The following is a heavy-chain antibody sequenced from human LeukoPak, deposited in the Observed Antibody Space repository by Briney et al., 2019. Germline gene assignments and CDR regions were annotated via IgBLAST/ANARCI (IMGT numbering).Heavy chain of an antibody. J-gene: IGHJ6*03. CDR1: GGTFSSYA. Sequence: SVKVSCKASGGTFSSYAISWVRQAPGQGLEWMGGIIPIFGTANYAQKFQGRVTITADESTSTAYMELSRLRSDDTAVYYCARDQSSSYYYYYMDVWGKGTTVTISS. CDR2: IIPIFGTA. CDR3: ARDQSSSYYYYYMDV. D-gene: IGHD6-13*01. V-gene: IGHV1-69*13.